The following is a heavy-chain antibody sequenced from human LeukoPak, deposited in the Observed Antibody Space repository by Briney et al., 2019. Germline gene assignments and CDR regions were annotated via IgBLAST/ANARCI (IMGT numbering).Heavy chain of an antibody. V-gene: IGHV3-9*01. Sequence: GGSLRLSCAASGFTFSNYWMHWVRQAPGKGLEWVSGISWNSGSIGYADSVKGRFTISRDNAKNSLYLQMNSLRAEDTALYYCAKGGIAVAGNRFDPWGQGTLVTVSS. D-gene: IGHD6-19*01. CDR2: ISWNSGSI. J-gene: IGHJ5*02. CDR3: AKGGIAVAGNRFDP. CDR1: GFTFSNYW.